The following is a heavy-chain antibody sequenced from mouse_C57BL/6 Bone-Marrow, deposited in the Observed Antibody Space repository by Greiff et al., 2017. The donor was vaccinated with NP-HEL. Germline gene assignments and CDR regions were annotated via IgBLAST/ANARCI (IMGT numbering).Heavy chain of an antibody. CDR2: IWRGGGT. D-gene: IGHD2-1*01. J-gene: IGHJ2*01. Sequence: QVQLQQSGPGLVQPSHCLSITCTASGFSLTSYGVHWVRQSPGQGLEWMGVIWRGGGTDYNAAFISRLSISKDNSKSQVFFKMNSLQADDSAIYYCARNGGNYVGFDYWGQGTTLTVSS. CDR3: ARNGGNYVGFDY. CDR1: GFSLTSYG. V-gene: IGHV2-2*01.